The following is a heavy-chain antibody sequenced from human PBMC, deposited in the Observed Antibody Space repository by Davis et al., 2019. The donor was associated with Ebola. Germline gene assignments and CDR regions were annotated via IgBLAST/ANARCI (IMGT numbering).Heavy chain of an antibody. D-gene: IGHD2-15*01. J-gene: IGHJ5*02. CDR3: ARALGYCRFDP. V-gene: IGHV4-34*01. Sequence: MPGGSLRLSCAASGFTFSSYWMSWVRQPPGKGLEWIGEINHSGSTNYNPSLKSRVTISVDTSKNQFSLKLSSVTAADTAVYYCARALGYCRFDPWGQGTLVTVSS. CDR1: GFTFSSYW. CDR2: INHSGST.